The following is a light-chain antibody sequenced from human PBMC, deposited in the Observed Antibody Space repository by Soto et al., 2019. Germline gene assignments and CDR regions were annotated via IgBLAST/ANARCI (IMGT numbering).Light chain of an antibody. CDR3: QQYGSSLCP. CDR2: GAS. J-gene: IGKJ1*01. CDR1: QSVSSSY. V-gene: IGKV3-20*01. Sequence: SPGTLSLSKGERATLSCRASQSVSSSYLAWYQQKPGQAPRLLIYGASSRATGIPDRFSGSGSGTDFTLTISILQPEDCAGYYCQQYGSSLCPFGHVTMV.